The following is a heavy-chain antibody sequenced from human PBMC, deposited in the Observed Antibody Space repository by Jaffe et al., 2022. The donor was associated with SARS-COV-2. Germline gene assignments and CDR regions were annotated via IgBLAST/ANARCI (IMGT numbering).Heavy chain of an antibody. V-gene: IGHV3-7*03. CDR3: ARAGPAMYDF. J-gene: IGHJ4*02. D-gene: IGHD2-2*01. Sequence: EVQLVESGGGLVQPGGSLRLSCSASGFTFSSFWMRWVRQAPGKGLEWVANIKEDGSEKYYVDSVKGRFTVSRDNAKNSLYLQMNSLRAEDTAVYYCARAGPAMYDFWGQGTLVTVSS. CDR1: GFTFSSFW. CDR2: IKEDGSEK.